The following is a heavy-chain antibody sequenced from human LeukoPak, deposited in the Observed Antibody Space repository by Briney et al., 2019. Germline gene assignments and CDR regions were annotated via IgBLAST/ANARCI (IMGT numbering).Heavy chain of an antibody. J-gene: IGHJ4*02. CDR3: ARDGNGIVGATSIDY. D-gene: IGHD1-26*01. Sequence: ASVKVSCKASGYTFTSYGISWVRQAPGQGLEWMGWISAYNGNTNYAQKLQGRVTMTTDTSTCTAYMELRSLRSDDTAVYYCARDGNGIVGATSIDYWGQGTLVTVSS. CDR2: ISAYNGNT. CDR1: GYTFTSYG. V-gene: IGHV1-18*01.